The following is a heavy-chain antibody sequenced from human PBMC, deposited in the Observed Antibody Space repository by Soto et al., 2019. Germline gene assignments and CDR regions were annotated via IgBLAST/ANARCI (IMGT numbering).Heavy chain of an antibody. CDR3: ATTVTTVDY. V-gene: IGHV3-48*03. CDR2: ISSSGSLI. J-gene: IGHJ4*02. D-gene: IGHD4-17*01. CDR1: GFSFSGYG. Sequence: GGSLRLSCAASGFSFSGYGMNWVRQAPGKGLEWISYISSSGSLIYYADSLKGRFTISRDNAKNSLYLQMNSLRAEDAAVYYCATTVTTVDYWGQGTLVTVSS.